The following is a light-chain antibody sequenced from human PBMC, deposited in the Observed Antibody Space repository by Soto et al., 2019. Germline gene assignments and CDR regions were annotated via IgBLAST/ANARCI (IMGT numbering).Light chain of an antibody. Sequence: QSVLTQSPSASASLGASVKLTCTLSSGHSSYAIAWHQQQPEKGPRYAMRLNSDGSYSKGDGIPDRFSGSSSGAERYLTISSLQSEDEADYYCQTWGTGIEVLFGGGTKLTVL. V-gene: IGLV4-69*02. J-gene: IGLJ2*01. CDR2: LNSDGSY. CDR3: QTWGTGIEVL. CDR1: SGHSSYA.